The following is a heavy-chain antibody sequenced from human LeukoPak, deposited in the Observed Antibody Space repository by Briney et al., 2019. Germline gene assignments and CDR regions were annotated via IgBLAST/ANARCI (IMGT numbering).Heavy chain of an antibody. J-gene: IGHJ3*02. D-gene: IGHD4-17*01. CDR1: GFTFSDYY. Sequence: GGSLRLSCAASGFTFSDYYMSWIRQAPGKGLEWVSYISSSGSTIYYADSVKGRFTISRDNAKNSLYLQMNSLRAEDTAVYYCAGSKLRYAFDIWGQGTMVTVSS. CDR3: AGSKLRYAFDI. CDR2: ISSSGSTI. V-gene: IGHV3-11*04.